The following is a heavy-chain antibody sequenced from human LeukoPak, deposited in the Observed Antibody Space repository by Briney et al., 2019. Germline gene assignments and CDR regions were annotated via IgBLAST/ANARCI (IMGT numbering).Heavy chain of an antibody. D-gene: IGHD6-6*01. CDR2: IYYSGST. V-gene: IGHV4-34*01. CDR1: GGSFSGYY. CDR3: ARHASLSIAAYFEY. Sequence: SETLSLTCAVYGGSFSGYYWSWIRQPPGKGLEWIGTIYYSGSTYHNPSLKSRVTISVDTSKNQFSLKLSSMTAADTAVYYCARHASLSIAAYFEYWGQGTLVTVSS. J-gene: IGHJ4*02.